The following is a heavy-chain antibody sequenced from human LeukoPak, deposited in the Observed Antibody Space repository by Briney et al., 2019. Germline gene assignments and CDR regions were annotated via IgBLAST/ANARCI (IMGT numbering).Heavy chain of an antibody. CDR3: AKLLTGGYNSGQNDY. D-gene: IGHD5-18*01. J-gene: IGHJ4*02. CDR1: EFSVGSNY. V-gene: IGHV3-66*04. Sequence: GGSLRLSCAASEFSVGSNYMTWVRQAPGKGLEWVSLIYSGGSTYYADSVKGRFTISRDNSKNTLYLQMNSLRAEDTAVYYCAKLLTGGYNSGQNDYWGQGILVTVSS. CDR2: IYSGGST.